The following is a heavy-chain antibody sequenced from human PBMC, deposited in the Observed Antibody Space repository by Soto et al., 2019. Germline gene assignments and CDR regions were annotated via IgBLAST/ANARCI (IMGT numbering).Heavy chain of an antibody. CDR1: GGSISSYY. V-gene: IGHV4-59*01. CDR2: IYYSGST. J-gene: IGHJ4*02. D-gene: IGHD6-13*01. Sequence: SETLSLTCTVSGGSISSYYWSWIRQPPGKGLEWIGYIYYSGSTNYNPSLKSRVTISVDTSKNQFSLKLSSVTAADTAVYYCARVPREAAAVYFDYWGQGTLVTVSS. CDR3: ARVPREAAAVYFDY.